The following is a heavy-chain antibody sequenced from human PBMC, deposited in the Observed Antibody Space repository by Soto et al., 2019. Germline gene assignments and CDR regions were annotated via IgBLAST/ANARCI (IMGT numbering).Heavy chain of an antibody. J-gene: IGHJ4*02. V-gene: IGHV1-46*03. CDR2: INPSGGST. CDR1: GYTFTSYY. D-gene: IGHD6-13*01. Sequence: ASVKVACKAAGYTFTSYYMHWVLQAPGQGLEWMGIINPSGGSTSYAQKFQGRVTMTRDTSTSTVYMELSSLRSEDTAVYYCARDPGQQRQHFDYWGQGTLVTVSS. CDR3: ARDPGQQRQHFDY.